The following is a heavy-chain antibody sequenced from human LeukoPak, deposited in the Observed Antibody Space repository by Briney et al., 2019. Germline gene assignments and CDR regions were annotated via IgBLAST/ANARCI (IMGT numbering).Heavy chain of an antibody. D-gene: IGHD3-16*01. CDR1: GYSFTSYW. CDR3: ARTAGGIAQGYFDL. CDR2: IYPGDSDT. V-gene: IGHV5-51*01. J-gene: IGHJ2*01. Sequence: GESLKISCKGSGYSFTSYWIDWVRQKPGKGLEWMGIIYPGDSDTRYSPSFQGQVTISADKSTSTAYLQWSSLKASDTDMYYCARTAGGIAQGYFDLWGRGTLVTVSS.